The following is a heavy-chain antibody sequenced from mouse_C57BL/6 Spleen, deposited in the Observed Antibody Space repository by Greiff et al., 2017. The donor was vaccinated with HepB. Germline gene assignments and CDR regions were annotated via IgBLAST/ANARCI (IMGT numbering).Heavy chain of an antibody. CDR3: ARGGGNWYFDV. D-gene: IGHD1-1*02. V-gene: IGHV1-85*01. Sequence: LLESGPELVKPGASVKLSCKASGYTFTSYDINWVKQRPGQGLEWIGWIYPRDGSTKYNEKFKGKATLTVDTSSSTAYMELHSLTSEDSAVYFCARGGGNWYFDVWGTGTTVTVSS. J-gene: IGHJ1*03. CDR2: IYPRDGST. CDR1: GYTFTSYD.